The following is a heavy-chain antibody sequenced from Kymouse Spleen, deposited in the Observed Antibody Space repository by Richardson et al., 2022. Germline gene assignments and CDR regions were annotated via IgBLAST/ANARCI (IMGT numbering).Heavy chain of an antibody. D-gene: IGHD1-7*01. J-gene: IGHJ6*02. Sequence: EVQLVESGGGLVQPGGSLRLSCAASGFTFSSYWMSWVRQAPGKGLEWVANIKQDGSEKYYVDSVKGRFTISRDNAKNSLYLQMNSLRAEDTAVYYCARVFITGTDYYYYGMDVWGQGTTVTVSS. CDR1: GFTFSSYW. CDR3: ARVFITGTDYYYYGMDV. CDR2: IKQDGSEK. V-gene: IGHV3-7*01.